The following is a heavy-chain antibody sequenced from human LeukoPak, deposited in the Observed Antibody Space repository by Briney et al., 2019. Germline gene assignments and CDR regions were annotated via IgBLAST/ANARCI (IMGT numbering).Heavy chain of an antibody. CDR1: GGSISRGDYY. CDR2: IYYSGST. V-gene: IGHV4-30-4*01. D-gene: IGHD4-17*01. Sequence: SETLSLTCTVSGGSISRGDYYWSWIRQPPGKGLEWIGYIYYSGSTYYNPSLKSRVTISVDTSKNQFSLKLSSVTAADTAVYYCARDNYGDYANWFDPWGQGTLVTVSS. J-gene: IGHJ5*02. CDR3: ARDNYGDYANWFDP.